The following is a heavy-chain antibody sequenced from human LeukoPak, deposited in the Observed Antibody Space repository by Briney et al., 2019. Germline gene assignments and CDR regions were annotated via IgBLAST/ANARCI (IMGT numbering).Heavy chain of an antibody. CDR2: ISGSGGST. CDR1: GFTFSSCG. D-gene: IGHD2/OR15-2a*01. Sequence: GGSLRLSCAASGFTFSSCGMSWVRQAPGKGLEWVSAISGSGGSTYYADSVKGRFTISRDNSKNTLYLQMNSLRAEDTAVYYCAKDPPLARAPISDFDYRGQGTLVTVSS. CDR3: AKDPPLARAPISDFDY. V-gene: IGHV3-23*01. J-gene: IGHJ4*02.